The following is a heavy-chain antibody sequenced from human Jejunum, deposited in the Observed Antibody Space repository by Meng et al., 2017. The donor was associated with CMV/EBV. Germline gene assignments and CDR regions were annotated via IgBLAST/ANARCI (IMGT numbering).Heavy chain of an antibody. CDR1: DCTVDNAW. D-gene: IGHD3-10*01. CDR3: ATGAGLGNPYYFDY. CDR2: IKSKTDGGTT. V-gene: IGHV3-15*01. Sequence: SDCTVDNAWMTCVRQTAGRELEWVGLIKSKTDGGTTDYAAPVKGRFTISRDDSKNTMFLQMNSLKTEDAALYYCATGAGLGNPYYFDYWGQGTLVTVSS. J-gene: IGHJ4*02.